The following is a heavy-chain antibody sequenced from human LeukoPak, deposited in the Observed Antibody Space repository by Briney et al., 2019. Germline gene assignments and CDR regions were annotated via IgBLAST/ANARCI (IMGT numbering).Heavy chain of an antibody. D-gene: IGHD6-25*01. Sequence: ASVKVSCKASGYTFTSYYMHWVRQAPGQGLEWMGIINPSGGSTSYAQKFQGRVTMTRDMSTSTVYMELSSLRSEDTAVYYCARNLHIAAYFDYWGQGTLVTVSS. J-gene: IGHJ4*02. CDR2: INPSGGST. V-gene: IGHV1-46*01. CDR1: GYTFTSYY. CDR3: ARNLHIAAYFDY.